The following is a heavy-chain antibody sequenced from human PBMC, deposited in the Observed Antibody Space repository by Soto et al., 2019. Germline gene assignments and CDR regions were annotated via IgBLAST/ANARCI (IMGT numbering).Heavy chain of an antibody. D-gene: IGHD2-15*01. J-gene: IGHJ4*02. CDR3: AHRLSHCSGGSWYATHNFDY. CDR1: GISLSTSGVG. CDR2: IYWDDDK. V-gene: IGHV2-5*02. Sequence: QITLKESGPTLVKPTQTLTPTCTFSGISLSTSGVGVGWIRQPPGKALEWLALIYWDDDKRYSPSLKSRLTITKDTSKDQVVLTMTNMDPLDTSRYYGAHRLSHCSGGSWYATHNFDYWGQGTLVTVSS.